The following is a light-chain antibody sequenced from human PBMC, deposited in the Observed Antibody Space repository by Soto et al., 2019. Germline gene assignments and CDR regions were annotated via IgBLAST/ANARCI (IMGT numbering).Light chain of an antibody. Sequence: HSVLTQPPSVSGAPGQRVTISCTGSRSNIGAGNDVHWYKQLPGTAPKLLIYGNSNRPSGVPDRFSGSKSGTSASLAITGLQAEDEADYYCQSYDSSLSGSVFGGGTKLTVL. CDR3: QSYDSSLSGSV. V-gene: IGLV1-40*01. CDR1: RSNIGAGND. CDR2: GNS. J-gene: IGLJ2*01.